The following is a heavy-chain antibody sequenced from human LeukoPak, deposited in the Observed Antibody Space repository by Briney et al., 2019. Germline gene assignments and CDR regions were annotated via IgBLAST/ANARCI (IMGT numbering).Heavy chain of an antibody. CDR2: ISSSSSYI. D-gene: IGHD7-27*01. CDR1: GFTFSNYN. V-gene: IGHV3-21*01. CDR3: ASGVGNWGTLVS. Sequence: GGSLRLSCAASGFTFSNYNMNWVRQVPGKGLEWVSSISSSSSYIFYADSVKGRFTISRDNAKNSLYLQMNSLRAEDTAVYYCASGVGNWGTLVSWGQGTLVTVSS. J-gene: IGHJ4*02.